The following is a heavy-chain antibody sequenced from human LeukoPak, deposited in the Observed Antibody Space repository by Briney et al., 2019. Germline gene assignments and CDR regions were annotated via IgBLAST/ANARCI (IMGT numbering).Heavy chain of an antibody. V-gene: IGHV3-43*02. D-gene: IGHD6-19*01. CDR1: GFTFYDYA. J-gene: IGHJ3*01. CDR3: AKGVAVSDDAFDV. Sequence: PGGSLRLSCAASGFTFYDYAMHWVRQAPGKGLEGVSLTSGDGGSTYYADSAKGRFTISGDNSKDSLYLQMNSLRTEDTALYYCAKGVAVSDDAFDVWGQGTMVTVSS. CDR2: TSGDGGST.